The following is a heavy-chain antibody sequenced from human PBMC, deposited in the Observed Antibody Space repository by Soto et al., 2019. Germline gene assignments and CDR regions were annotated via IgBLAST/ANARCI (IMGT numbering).Heavy chain of an antibody. D-gene: IGHD5-18*01. CDR2: IKQDGSEK. J-gene: IGHJ4*02. V-gene: IGHV3-7*01. CDR3: ARDHDPATTMVTSWH. CDR1: GFTFSSDA. Sequence: GGSLRLSCAASGFTFSSDAMHWVRQAPGEGQGLRRGLEWVANIKQDGSEKYYVDSVKGRFTISRDNAKNSLYLQMNSLRAEDTAVYYCARDHDPATTMVTSWHWGQGTLVTVSS.